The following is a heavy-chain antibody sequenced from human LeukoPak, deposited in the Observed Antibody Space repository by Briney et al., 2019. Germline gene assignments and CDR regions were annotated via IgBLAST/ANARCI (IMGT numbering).Heavy chain of an antibody. D-gene: IGHD3-10*01. V-gene: IGHV4-34*01. J-gene: IGHJ5*02. Sequence: SETLSLTCAVYGGSFNGDYWSWIRQPPGKGLEWIGEINHSGYTNYNPSLKSRVTISVDTSKNQFSLKLSSVTAADTAVYYCARRRGYYYNNWFDPWGQGTLVTVSS. CDR3: ARRRGYYYNNWFDP. CDR1: GGSFNGDY. CDR2: INHSGYT.